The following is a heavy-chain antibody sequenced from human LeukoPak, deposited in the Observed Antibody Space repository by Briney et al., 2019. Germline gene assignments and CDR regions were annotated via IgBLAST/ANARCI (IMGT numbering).Heavy chain of an antibody. CDR1: GYTFTSYD. CDR2: MNPNSGNT. J-gene: IGHJ5*02. CDR3: ARGGGYLAVAGFFDP. D-gene: IGHD6-19*01. V-gene: IGHV1-8*01. Sequence: GASVKVSCKASGYTFTSYDINWVRQATGQGLEWMGWMNPNSGNTGYAQKFQGRVTMTRNTSISTAYMEPSSLRSEDTAVYYCARGGGYLAVAGFFDPWGQGTLVTVSS.